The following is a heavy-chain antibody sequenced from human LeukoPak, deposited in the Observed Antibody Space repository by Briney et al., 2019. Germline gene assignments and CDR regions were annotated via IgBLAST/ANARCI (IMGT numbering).Heavy chain of an antibody. J-gene: IGHJ6*03. Sequence: GESLKISCXGSGYSFTGYWIGWVRQMPGKGLEWMRIIYPDDSDTRYSPSFDGQVIISVDKSISTAYLQWSSLKASDTATYYCARHGHCTNGVCYSNYYYYMDVWGKGTTVTVSS. D-gene: IGHD2-8*01. CDR3: ARHGHCTNGVCYSNYYYYMDV. CDR2: IYPDDSDT. CDR1: GYSFTGYW. V-gene: IGHV5-51*01.